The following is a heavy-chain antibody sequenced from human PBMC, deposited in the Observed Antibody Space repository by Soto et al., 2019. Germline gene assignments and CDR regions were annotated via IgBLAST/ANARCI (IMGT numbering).Heavy chain of an antibody. CDR2: ISAYNGNT. CDR3: ARDSSNFWRGYDVDY. J-gene: IGHJ4*02. CDR1: GYTFTSYG. V-gene: IGHV1-18*01. D-gene: IGHD3-3*01. Sequence: ASVKVSCKASGYTFTSYGISWVRQAPGQGLEWMGWISAYNGNTNYAQKLQGRVTMTTDTSTSTAYMELRSLRSDDTAVYYCARDSSNFWRGYDVDYCGQGTLVTVSS.